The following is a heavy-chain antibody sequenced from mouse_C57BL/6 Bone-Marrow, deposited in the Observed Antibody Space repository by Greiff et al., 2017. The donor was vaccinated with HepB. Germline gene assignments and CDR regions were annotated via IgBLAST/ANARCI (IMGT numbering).Heavy chain of an antibody. CDR3: ARGDSSGGFAY. D-gene: IGHD3-2*02. CDR1: GYTFTSYW. Sequence: QVQLQQPGAELVRPGSSVKLSCKASGYTFTSYWMHWVKQRPIQGLEWIGNIDPSDSETHSNQKFKDKATLTVDKSSSTAYMHLSSLTSEDSAVYYGARGDSSGGFAYWGQGTLVTVSA. J-gene: IGHJ3*01. CDR2: IDPSDSET. V-gene: IGHV1-52*01.